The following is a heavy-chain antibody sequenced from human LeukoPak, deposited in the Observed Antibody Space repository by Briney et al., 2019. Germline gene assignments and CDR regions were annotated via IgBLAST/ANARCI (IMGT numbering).Heavy chain of an antibody. V-gene: IGHV1-2*06. CDR3: ARAGVGRYCSSTSCHDYYYYGMDV. CDR1: GYTFTGYH. Sequence: ASVKVSCRASGYTFTGYHIHWVRQAPGQGLEWMGRINPNSGGTNYAQKFQGRVTMTRDTSISTAYMELSRLRSDDTAVYYCARAGVGRYCSSTSCHDYYYYGMDVWGQGTTVTVSS. D-gene: IGHD2-2*01. J-gene: IGHJ6*02. CDR2: INPNSGGT.